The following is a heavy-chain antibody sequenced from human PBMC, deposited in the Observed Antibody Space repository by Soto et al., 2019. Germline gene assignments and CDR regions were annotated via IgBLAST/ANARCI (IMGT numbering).Heavy chain of an antibody. CDR1: GGTFSSYA. D-gene: IGHD3-16*02. V-gene: IGHV1-69*13. Sequence: SVKVSCKASGGTFSSYAISWVRQAPGQGLEWMGGIIPIFGTANYAQKFQGRVTITADESTSTAYMELSSLRSEDTAVYYCARARVYIDILEYYYYYGMDVWGQGTTVTVFS. CDR3: ARARVYIDILEYYYYYGMDV. J-gene: IGHJ6*02. CDR2: IIPIFGTA.